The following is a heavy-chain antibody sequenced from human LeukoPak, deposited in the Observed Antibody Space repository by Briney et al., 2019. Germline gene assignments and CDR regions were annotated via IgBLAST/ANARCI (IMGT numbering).Heavy chain of an antibody. Sequence: AGGSLRLSCAASGFTFSSYAMSWVRQAPGKGLEWVSAISGSGGSTYYADSVKGRFTISRDNSKNTLYLQMNSLRAEDTAVYYCAKAGRSSSWYGNPFDYWGQGTLVTVSS. J-gene: IGHJ4*02. CDR1: GFTFSSYA. CDR3: AKAGRSSSWYGNPFDY. V-gene: IGHV3-23*01. CDR2: ISGSGGST. D-gene: IGHD6-13*01.